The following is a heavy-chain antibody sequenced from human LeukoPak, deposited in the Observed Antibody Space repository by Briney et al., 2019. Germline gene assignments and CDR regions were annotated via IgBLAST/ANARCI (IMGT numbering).Heavy chain of an antibody. CDR1: GDTVSSKSAA. J-gene: IGHJ4*02. CDR3: ARTGRLSGSYSYFDY. Sequence: SQTLSLTRALSGDTVSSKSAAWCGISPSPSRSVEWLVRTYYRSKWYNDYAVSVKSRITITPDTSKNQFSLQLTSVTPEYTAVYCCARTGRLSGSYSYFDYWGQGTLVTVSS. D-gene: IGHD1-26*01. V-gene: IGHV6-1*01. CDR2: TYYRSKWYN.